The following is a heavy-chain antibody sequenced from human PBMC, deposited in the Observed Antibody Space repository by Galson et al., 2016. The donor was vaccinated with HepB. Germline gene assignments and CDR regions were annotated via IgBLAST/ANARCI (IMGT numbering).Heavy chain of an antibody. D-gene: IGHD2-21*02. CDR2: ISGSGITT. CDR1: GFTLSNYA. V-gene: IGHV3-23*01. CDR3: AKLDCGRDCPRDD. J-gene: IGHJ4*02. Sequence: SLRLSCAASGFTLSNYAMSWVRQAPGKGLEWVSDISGSGITTYYADSVKGRFTISRENSKKTVYMQMSSLRVEDTAVYYCAKLDCGRDCPRDDWGQGTLVTVS.